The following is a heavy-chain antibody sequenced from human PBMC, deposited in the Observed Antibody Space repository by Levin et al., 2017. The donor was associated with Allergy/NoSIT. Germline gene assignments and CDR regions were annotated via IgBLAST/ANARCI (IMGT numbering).Heavy chain of an antibody. J-gene: IGHJ6*02. CDR2: IKQDGSEK. V-gene: IGHV3-7*01. Sequence: PGGSLRLSCAASGFTFSSYWMSWVRQAPGKGLEWVANIKQDGSEKYYVDSVKGRFTISRDNAKNSLYLQMNSLRAEDTAVYYCARDNEYCTNGVCYEGVMDVWGQGTTVTVSS. D-gene: IGHD2-8*01. CDR3: ARDNEYCTNGVCYEGVMDV. CDR1: GFTFSSYW.